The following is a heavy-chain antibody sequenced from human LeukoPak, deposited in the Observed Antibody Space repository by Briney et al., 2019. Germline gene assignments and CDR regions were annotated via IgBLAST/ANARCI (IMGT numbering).Heavy chain of an antibody. CDR3: ARTDYSLP. CDR1: GGSFSGYW. D-gene: IGHD4-11*01. Sequence: SETLSLTCAVSGGSFSGYWWGWIRKSPGPGLEWIGEVSQNGKTNHNPSFESRVTISLDTSKKQFSLHLSSVTAADTAVYYCARTDYSLPWGQGTPVTVSS. CDR2: VSQNGKT. J-gene: IGHJ5*02. V-gene: IGHV4-34*01.